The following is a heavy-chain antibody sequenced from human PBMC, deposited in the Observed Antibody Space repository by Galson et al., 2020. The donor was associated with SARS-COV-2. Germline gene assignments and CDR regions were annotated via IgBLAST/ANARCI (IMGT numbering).Heavy chain of an antibody. CDR1: GGSFSGYY. J-gene: IGHJ4*02. CDR2: INHSGST. D-gene: IGHD6-13*01. CDR3: ARGRSFSSWYSRYYFDY. Sequence: LQTLSLTCAVYGGSFSGYYWSWIRQPPGKGLEWIGEINHSGSTNYNPSLKSRVTISVDTSKNQFSLKLSSVTAADTAVYYCARGRSFSSWYSRYYFDYWGQGTLVTVSS. V-gene: IGHV4-34*01.